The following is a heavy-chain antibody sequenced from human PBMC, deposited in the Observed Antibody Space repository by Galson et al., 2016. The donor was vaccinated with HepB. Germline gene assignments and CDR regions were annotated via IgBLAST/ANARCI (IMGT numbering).Heavy chain of an antibody. Sequence: ETLSLTCTISGGSISGYYWSWIRQPPGKGLEWIGDIYYTGKTYNNPSLKSRLTISIDTSKSHFSLKLSSVTAADTAMYYCARDLPVATAGGFDLWGQGTMVTVSS. J-gene: IGHJ3*01. V-gene: IGHV4-59*01. CDR3: ARDLPVATAGGFDL. CDR2: IYYTGKT. D-gene: IGHD4-23*01. CDR1: GGSISGYY.